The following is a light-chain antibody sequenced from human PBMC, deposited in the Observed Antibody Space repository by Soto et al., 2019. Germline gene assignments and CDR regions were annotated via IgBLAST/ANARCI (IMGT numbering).Light chain of an antibody. J-gene: IGKJ4*01. CDR1: QDINTY. CDR2: DAS. V-gene: IGKV1-33*01. Sequence: DIPMTQSPSSLSASVGDRVTITCQASQDINTYLNWFQYKPEKAPKLLIYDASNLEAGVPSRFSGSGSGTDFTLSISSLQPEDIATYYCQQYDKVPLTFGGGTKVEI. CDR3: QQYDKVPLT.